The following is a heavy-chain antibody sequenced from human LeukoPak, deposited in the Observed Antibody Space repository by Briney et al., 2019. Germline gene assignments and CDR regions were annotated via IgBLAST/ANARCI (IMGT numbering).Heavy chain of an antibody. CDR1: GGSISSSSSNC. J-gene: IGHJ4*02. D-gene: IGHD3-22*01. V-gene: IGHV4-4*02. CDR3: AKTQYYYDSSGSI. Sequence: SETLSLTCAVSGGSISSSSSNCWTWVRQPPGKGLEWIGEIYHSGATNYNPSLKSRVTMLLDKSKNQFSLNLNSVTAADTAVYYCAKTQYYYDSSGSIWGQGTLVTVSS. CDR2: IYHSGAT.